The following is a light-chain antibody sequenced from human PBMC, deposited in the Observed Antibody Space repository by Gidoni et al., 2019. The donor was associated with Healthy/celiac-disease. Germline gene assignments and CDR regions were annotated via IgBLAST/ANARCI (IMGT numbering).Light chain of an antibody. CDR3: QQYKT. Sequence: DIVMTQSPHSLAVSLGERATINCKSSQSVLYSSNNKNYLAWYQQKPGQPPKLLIYWASTRESGVPDRFSGSGSGTDFTLTISRLQAEDVEVYYCQQYKTFGQGTKVEIK. CDR2: WAS. CDR1: QSVLYSSNNKNY. V-gene: IGKV4-1*01. J-gene: IGKJ1*01.